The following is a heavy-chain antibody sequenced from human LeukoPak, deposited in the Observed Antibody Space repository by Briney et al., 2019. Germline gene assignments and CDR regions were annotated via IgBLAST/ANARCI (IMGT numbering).Heavy chain of an antibody. D-gene: IGHD3-22*01. J-gene: IGHJ4*02. V-gene: IGHV3-23*01. CDR3: AKSSYYDSSGYYREYYFDY. Sequence: GGSLRLSCAACGFTFSTYAMSWVRQAPGKGVECVSAICGSGGSTNYADSVKGRVTVSRDNSKSTLYLQMNSLRAEDTAVYYCAKSSYYDSSGYYREYYFDYWGQGTLVTVSS. CDR1: GFTFSTYA. CDR2: ICGSGGST.